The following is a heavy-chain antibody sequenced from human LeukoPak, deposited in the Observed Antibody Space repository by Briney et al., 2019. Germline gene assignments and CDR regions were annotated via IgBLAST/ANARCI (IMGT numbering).Heavy chain of an antibody. J-gene: IGHJ4*02. D-gene: IGHD5-24*01. CDR2: IKQDGGKK. CDR1: GFPFSSYW. V-gene: IGHV3-7*04. CDR3: TRVGYIDEGIDY. Sequence: TGGSLRLSCVASGFPFSSYWMTWVRQAPGKGLEWVANIKQDGGKKSYVDSVKGRFTISRDNAKNSLYLQMNSLRAEDTAIYYCTRVGYIDEGIDYWGRGTLVTVPS.